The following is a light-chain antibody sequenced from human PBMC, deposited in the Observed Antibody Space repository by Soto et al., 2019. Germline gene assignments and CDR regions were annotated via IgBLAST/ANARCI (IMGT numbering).Light chain of an antibody. CDR2: GTI. Sequence: EIVLTQSPGTLSLSPGERATLSCRASPSITSSYLAWYQQKPGQAPRLLISGTISRATGIPDRFSGSGSGTDFTLTISRLEPEDFAVYYCQQYGSPLWTFGQGTKVEIK. CDR1: PSITSSY. CDR3: QQYGSPLWT. V-gene: IGKV3-20*01. J-gene: IGKJ1*01.